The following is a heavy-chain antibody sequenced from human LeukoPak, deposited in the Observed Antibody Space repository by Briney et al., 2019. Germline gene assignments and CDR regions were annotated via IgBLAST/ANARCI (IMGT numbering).Heavy chain of an antibody. CDR1: GFTVSKNY. Sequence: GGSLRLSCAASGFTVSKNYMNWVRQAPGKGLEWVSSISSTSIYKYYADSVKGRFTISRDNAKDSLFLQMNSLRAEDTAIYYCARDPRIYCTNGICRDDYFDNWGQGTLVTVSS. CDR2: ISSTSIYK. J-gene: IGHJ4*02. D-gene: IGHD2-8*01. CDR3: ARDPRIYCTNGICRDDYFDN. V-gene: IGHV3-21*01.